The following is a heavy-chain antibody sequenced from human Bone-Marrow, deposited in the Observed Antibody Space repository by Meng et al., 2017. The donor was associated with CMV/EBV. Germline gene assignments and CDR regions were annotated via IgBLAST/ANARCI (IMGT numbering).Heavy chain of an antibody. V-gene: IGHV3-30-3*01. CDR3: ARDGNRIQLWTGGFDY. CDR1: GFIFSSHP. Sequence: GESLKISCAASGFIFSSHPLHWVRQAPGKGLEWVAVISYDGSNKYYADSVKGRFTISRDNSKNTLYLQMNSLRAEDTAVYYCARDGNRIQLWTGGFDYWGQGTLVTVSS. J-gene: IGHJ4*02. D-gene: IGHD5-18*01. CDR2: ISYDGSNK.